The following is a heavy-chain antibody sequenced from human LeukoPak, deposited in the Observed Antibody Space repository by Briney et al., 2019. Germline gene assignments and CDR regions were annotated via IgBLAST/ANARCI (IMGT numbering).Heavy chain of an antibody. V-gene: IGHV4-34*01. CDR2: INHSGST. CDR3: ARHNIASDGARLFDF. D-gene: IGHD4-17*01. J-gene: IGHJ4*02. CDR1: GGSFSGYY. Sequence: SETLSLTCAVYGGSFSGYYWSWIRQPPGKGLEWIGEINHSGSTNYNPSLKSRVTISMDMSKNQFSLILDSMTAADTAVYYCARHNIASDGARLFDFWGRGTLVTVSS.